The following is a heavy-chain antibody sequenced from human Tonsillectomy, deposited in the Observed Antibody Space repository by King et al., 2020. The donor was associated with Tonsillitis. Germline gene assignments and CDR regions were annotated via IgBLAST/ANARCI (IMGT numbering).Heavy chain of an antibody. J-gene: IGHJ4*02. CDR3: ARCPRKPKSSTSSVSFYFDY. Sequence: VQLVESGAEVKKPGESLKISCKGSGYSFTTYWIGWVRQMPGKGLEWMGIIYPDDSDTRYSPSFQGQVTISADKSISTAYLQWRRLKASDTAMYYCARCPRKPKSSTSSVSFYFDYWGQGTLVTVSS. CDR2: IYPDDSDT. CDR1: GYSFTTYW. V-gene: IGHV5-51*01. D-gene: IGHD6-6*01.